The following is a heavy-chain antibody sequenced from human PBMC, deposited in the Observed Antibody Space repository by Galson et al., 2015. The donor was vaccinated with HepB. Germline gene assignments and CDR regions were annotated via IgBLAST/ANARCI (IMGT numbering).Heavy chain of an antibody. J-gene: IGHJ3*02. Sequence: SVKVSCKASGGTFSSYAISWVRQAPGQGLEWMGGIIPIFGTANYAQKFQGRVTITADESTSTAYMELSSLRSEDTAVYYCSYTIVVVPAAIVQPADPGIPAGGAGAFDIWGQGTMVTVSS. CDR1: GGTFSSYA. CDR2: IIPIFGTA. CDR3: SYTIVVVPAAIVQPADPGIPAGGAGAFDI. D-gene: IGHD2-2*01. V-gene: IGHV1-69*13.